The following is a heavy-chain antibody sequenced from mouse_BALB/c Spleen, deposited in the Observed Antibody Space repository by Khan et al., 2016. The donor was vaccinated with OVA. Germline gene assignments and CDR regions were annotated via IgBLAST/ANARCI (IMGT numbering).Heavy chain of an antibody. Sequence: EVQLQESGPSLVKPSQTLSLTCSVTGDSITSGYWSWIRKFPGNKLEYMGYMIYTGYTDYNPSLKSRIAITRHASKKQYYLQLNSVTAEDTATYYCARSTYRYAFAYWGQGTLVTVAA. J-gene: IGHJ3*01. CDR2: MIYTGYT. D-gene: IGHD2-14*01. CDR1: GDSITSGY. V-gene: IGHV3-8*02. CDR3: ARSTYRYAFAY.